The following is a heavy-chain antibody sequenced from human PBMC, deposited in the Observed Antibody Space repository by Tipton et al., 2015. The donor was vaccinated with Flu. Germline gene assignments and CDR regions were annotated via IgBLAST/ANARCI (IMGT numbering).Heavy chain of an antibody. J-gene: IGHJ5*02. CDR1: GDSIASPYF. V-gene: IGHV4-38-2*01. D-gene: IGHD4-11*01. CDR2: VRQAVSP. Sequence: TLSLTCSVSGDSIASPYFWGWIRQPPGKGLEWIGNVRQAVSPYYNPFLRIRLSISLDRPKDQFFLSLTSLTAADTAVYYCARRDYSNYVSEPKNWFDPWGQGTLVTVSS. CDR3: ARRDYSNYVSEPKNWFDP.